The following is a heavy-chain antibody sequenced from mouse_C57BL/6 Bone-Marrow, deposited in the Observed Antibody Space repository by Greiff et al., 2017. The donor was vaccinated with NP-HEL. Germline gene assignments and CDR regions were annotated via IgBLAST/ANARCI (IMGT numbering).Heavy chain of an antibody. CDR3: ASNYGSSYGYFDY. CDR1: GYTFTSYW. CDR2: IDPSDSET. D-gene: IGHD1-1*01. Sequence: QVQLQQSGAELVRPGSSVKLSCKASGYTFTSYWMHWVKQRPIQGLEWIGNIDPSDSETHYNQKFKDKATLTVDKSSSTAYMQLSSLTSEDSAVYYCASNYGSSYGYFDYWGQGTTLTVSS. J-gene: IGHJ2*01. V-gene: IGHV1-52*01.